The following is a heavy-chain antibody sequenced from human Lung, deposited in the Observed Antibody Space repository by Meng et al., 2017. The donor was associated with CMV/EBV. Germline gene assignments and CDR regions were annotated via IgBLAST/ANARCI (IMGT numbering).Heavy chain of an antibody. J-gene: IGHJ2*01. Sequence: QVHRPGAEPEVKKPTGSVRVSCQASSYTFVNYGICWMRHGHEQVRECIRIFGNYIDTYPAPNFESITTMTTATHTNTALMELSSLTSDDTACYYEANGTPGRCYSDFWGRGTLVTVSS. CDR2: IFGNYIDT. CDR3: ANGTPGRCYSDF. CDR1: SYTFVNYG. V-gene: IGHV1-18*01. D-gene: IGHD2-15*01.